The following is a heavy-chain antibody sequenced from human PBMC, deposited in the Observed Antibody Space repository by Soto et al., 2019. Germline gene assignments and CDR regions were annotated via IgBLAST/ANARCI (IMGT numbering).Heavy chain of an antibody. V-gene: IGHV3-23*01. CDR2: ILVDGRT. J-gene: IGHJ3*02. CDR3: AKATATGGGAFDI. D-gene: IGHD2-8*02. CDR1: GFICSSYD. Sequence: EVQMLESGGGSAQPGGSLRLSCAASGFICSSYDMSWVRQAPGKGLEWVSTILVDGRTFYVDSVKGRFTISRDSSKNTVYLQMNSLTAGDTALYYCAKATATGGGAFDICGQGTMVTVSS.